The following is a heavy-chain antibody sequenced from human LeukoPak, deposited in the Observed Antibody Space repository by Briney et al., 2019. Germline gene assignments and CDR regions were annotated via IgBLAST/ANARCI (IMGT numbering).Heavy chain of an antibody. V-gene: IGHV4-34*01. CDR2: INHSGST. CDR3: ARVSRLWWARDI. D-gene: IGHD2-21*01. Sequence: PSETLSLTCAVYGGSFSAYYWSWIRQPPGXGLEWIGEINHSGSTNYNPSLKSRVNISVDTSKNQFSLKLSSVTAADTAVYYCARVSRLWWARDIWGQGTMVTVSS. J-gene: IGHJ3*02. CDR1: GGSFSAYY.